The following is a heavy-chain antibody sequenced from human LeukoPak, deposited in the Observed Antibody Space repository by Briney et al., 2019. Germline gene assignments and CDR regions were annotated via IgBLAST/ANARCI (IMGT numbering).Heavy chain of an antibody. V-gene: IGHV1-69*04. CDR3: ARDEGYYDSSGYKYYFDY. CDR1: GVTFSSYT. D-gene: IGHD3-22*01. CDR2: IIPILGIA. J-gene: IGHJ4*02. Sequence: SLKVSCKASGVTFSSYTISWVRQAPGQGLEWMGRIIPILGIANYAQKFQGRVTITADKSTSTAYMELSSLRSEDTAVYYCARDEGYYDSSGYKYYFDYWGQGTLVTVSS.